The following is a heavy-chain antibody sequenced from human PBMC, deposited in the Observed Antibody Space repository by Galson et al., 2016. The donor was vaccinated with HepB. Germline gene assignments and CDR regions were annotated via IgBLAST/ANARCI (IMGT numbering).Heavy chain of an antibody. D-gene: IGHD6-19*01. J-gene: IGHJ6*02. CDR3: ARVPGIAVAGLFYYGMDV. CDR1: GYTFTDYY. V-gene: IGHV1-2*04. CDR2: ISNSGGT. Sequence: SVKVSCKASGYTFTDYYIHWVRQAPGQGLEWMGWISNSGGTKYAQKFQGWVTMTTDTSTSTAYMELKSLRSDDTAVYYCARVPGIAVAGLFYYGMDVWGQGTTVTVSS.